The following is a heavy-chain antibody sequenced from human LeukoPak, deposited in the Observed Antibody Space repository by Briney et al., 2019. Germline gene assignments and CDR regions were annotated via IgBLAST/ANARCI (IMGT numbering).Heavy chain of an antibody. Sequence: SETLSLTCAVYGGSFSGYYWSWIRQPPGKGLEWIGEINHSGSTNYNPSLKSRVTISVDTSKNQFSLKLSSVTAADTAVYYCASGGYYRGKFDPWGQGTLVTVSS. V-gene: IGHV4-34*01. CDR1: GGSFSGYY. CDR3: ASGGYYRGKFDP. CDR2: INHSGST. D-gene: IGHD3-22*01. J-gene: IGHJ5*02.